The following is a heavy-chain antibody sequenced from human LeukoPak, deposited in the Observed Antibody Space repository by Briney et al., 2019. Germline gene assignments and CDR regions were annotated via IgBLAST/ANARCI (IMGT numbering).Heavy chain of an antibody. CDR1: GGSFSGYY. J-gene: IGHJ4*02. CDR2: INHSGST. CDR3: ARGPKTDIVVVPAATFLDY. V-gene: IGHV4-34*01. Sequence: PSETLSLTCAVYGGSFSGYYWSWIRQPPGKGWEWIGEINHSGSTNYNPSLKSRVTISVDTSKNQFSLKLSSVTAADTAVYYCARGPKTDIVVVPAATFLDYWGQGTLVTVSS. D-gene: IGHD2-2*01.